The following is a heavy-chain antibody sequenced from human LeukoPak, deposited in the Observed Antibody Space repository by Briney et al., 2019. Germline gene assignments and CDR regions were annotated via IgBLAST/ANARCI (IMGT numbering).Heavy chain of an antibody. Sequence: GGSLRLSCAASGFTFSSYWMHWVRQAPGKGLVWVSRINSDGSSTSYADSVKGRFTISRDNAKNTLYLQMNSLRAEDTAVYYCAKPYYYDSSGYYYYYYYGMDVWGQGTTVTVSS. CDR3: AKPYYYDSSGYYYYYYYGMDV. CDR1: GFTFSSYW. CDR2: INSDGSST. J-gene: IGHJ6*02. D-gene: IGHD3-22*01. V-gene: IGHV3-74*01.